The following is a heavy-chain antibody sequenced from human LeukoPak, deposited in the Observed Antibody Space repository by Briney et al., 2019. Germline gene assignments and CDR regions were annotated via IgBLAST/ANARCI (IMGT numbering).Heavy chain of an antibody. V-gene: IGHV4-30-2*01. Sequence: TSETLSLTCAVSGGSISSGGYSWSWIWQPPGKGLEWIGYIYHSGSTYYNPSLKSRVTISVDRSKNQFSLKLSSVTAADTAVYYCASMTTVTGVDYWGQGTLVTVSS. CDR3: ASMTTVTGVDY. J-gene: IGHJ4*02. CDR1: GGSISSGGYS. D-gene: IGHD4-11*01. CDR2: IYHSGST.